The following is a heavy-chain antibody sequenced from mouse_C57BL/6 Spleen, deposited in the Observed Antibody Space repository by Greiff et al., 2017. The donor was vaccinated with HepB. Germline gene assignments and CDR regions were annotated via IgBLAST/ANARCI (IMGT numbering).Heavy chain of an antibody. CDR2: IDPSDSET. CDR1: GYTFTSYW. Sequence: QVQLKQPGAELVRPGSSVKLSCKASGYTFTSYWMHWVKQRPIQGLEWIGNIDPSDSETHYNQKFKDKATLTVDKSSSTAYMQLSSLTSEDSAVYYCAREGIYYWDYWGQGTTLTVSS. J-gene: IGHJ2*01. CDR3: AREGIYYWDY. D-gene: IGHD1-1*01. V-gene: IGHV1-52*01.